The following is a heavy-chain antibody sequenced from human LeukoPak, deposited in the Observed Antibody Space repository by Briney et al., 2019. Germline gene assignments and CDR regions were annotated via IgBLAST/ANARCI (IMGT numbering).Heavy chain of an antibody. J-gene: IGHJ3*02. Sequence: PGGTLRLSCAASGFTFSSYGMHWVRQAPGKGLEWVAFIRYDGSNKYYADSVKGRFTISRDNSKNTLYLQMNSLRAEDTAVHYCAKGEYYYDSSGSIDAFDIWGQGTMVTVSS. V-gene: IGHV3-30*02. CDR3: AKGEYYYDSSGSIDAFDI. D-gene: IGHD3-22*01. CDR2: IRYDGSNK. CDR1: GFTFSSYG.